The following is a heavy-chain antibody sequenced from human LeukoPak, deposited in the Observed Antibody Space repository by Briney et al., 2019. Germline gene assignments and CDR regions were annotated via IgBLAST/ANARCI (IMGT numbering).Heavy chain of an antibody. Sequence: GGSLRLSCAASGFTLSIYWMSWVRQAPGKGLEWEANIKQDGSESHYVDSVKGRFTISRDNAKNSLYLEMTSLRAEDTAVFYCARDPYKHNDYSNYGAFDIWGQGTMVTVSS. CDR3: ARDPYKHNDYSNYGAFDI. J-gene: IGHJ3*02. D-gene: IGHD4-11*01. V-gene: IGHV3-7*01. CDR2: IKQDGSES. CDR1: GFTLSIYW.